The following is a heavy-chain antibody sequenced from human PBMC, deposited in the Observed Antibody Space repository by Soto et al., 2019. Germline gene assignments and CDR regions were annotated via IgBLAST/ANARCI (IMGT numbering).Heavy chain of an antibody. CDR2: INHSGST. CDR1: GGSFSGYY. Sequence: SETLSLTCAVYGGSFSGYYWSWIRQPPGKGLEWIGEINHSGSTNYNPSLKSRVTISVDTPKNQLSRKLSSVTAADTAVYYCATQLGMGYFDYWGQGTLVTVSS. J-gene: IGHJ4*02. CDR3: ATQLGMGYFDY. D-gene: IGHD7-27*01. V-gene: IGHV4-34*01.